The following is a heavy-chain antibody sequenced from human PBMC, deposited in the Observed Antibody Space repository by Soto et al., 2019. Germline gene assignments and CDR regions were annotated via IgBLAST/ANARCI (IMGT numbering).Heavy chain of an antibody. J-gene: IGHJ5*02. CDR3: ATDSAGRGPFDP. V-gene: IGHV4-59*13. CDR1: SGSFSTNY. Sequence: SETLSLTCTLSSGSFSTNYWSWIRQPPGKTLEWIAYIYNNGARKYNPSLKGRATISIDTSRNQFSLTLNSAAATDTAVYYCATDSAGRGPFDPWGPGILVTVSS. CDR2: IYNNGAR. D-gene: IGHD3-10*01.